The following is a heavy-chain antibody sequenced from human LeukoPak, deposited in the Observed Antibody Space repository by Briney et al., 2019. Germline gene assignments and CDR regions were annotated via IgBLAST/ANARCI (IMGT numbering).Heavy chain of an antibody. CDR1: GFTFSSHA. D-gene: IGHD5-18*01. CDR3: AKDTASSWWYFDL. CDR2: ISGSGGST. V-gene: IGHV3-23*01. Sequence: GGSLRLSCAASGFTFSSHAMSWVRQAPGKGLEWVSAISGSGGSTYSADSVKGRFTISRDNSKNTLYLQMNSLRADDTAVYYCAKDTASSWWYFDLWGRGTLVTVSS. J-gene: IGHJ2*01.